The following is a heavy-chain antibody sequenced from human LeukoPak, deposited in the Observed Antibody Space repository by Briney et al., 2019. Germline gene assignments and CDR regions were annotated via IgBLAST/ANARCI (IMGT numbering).Heavy chain of an antibody. CDR2: SYTSGST. Sequence: SETLSLTCTGSAGSISSYYWSWIRKPARKGLERIGRSYTSGSTNYNPSLKSRVTMSVGASKNQFSLKLSSVTAADTAVYYCARGPPPYTDYYYYYMDAWGKGTTVTVSS. CDR1: AGSISSYY. CDR3: ARGPPPYTDYYYYYMDA. J-gene: IGHJ6*03. V-gene: IGHV4-4*07. D-gene: IGHD2-2*02.